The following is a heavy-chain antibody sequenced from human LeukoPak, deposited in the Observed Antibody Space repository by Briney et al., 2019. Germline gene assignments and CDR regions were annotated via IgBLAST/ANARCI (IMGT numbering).Heavy chain of an antibody. Sequence: GGSLRLSCAASGFTFSNSAMSWVRQAPGKGLEWVSTLSGSGIATYYADSVKGRFTISRDNSKNTLYLQMNSLRAEDTAVYYCAKGIYSSGWSYFDYWGHGTLVTVSS. V-gene: IGHV3-23*01. CDR2: LSGSGIAT. D-gene: IGHD6-19*01. CDR3: AKGIYSSGWSYFDY. CDR1: GFTFSNSA. J-gene: IGHJ4*01.